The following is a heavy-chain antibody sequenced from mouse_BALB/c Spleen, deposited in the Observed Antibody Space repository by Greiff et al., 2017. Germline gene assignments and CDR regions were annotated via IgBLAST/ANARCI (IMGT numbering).Heavy chain of an antibody. CDR3: ARGGYYGSSYGAY. Sequence: EVKLMESGGGLVKPGGSLKLSCAASGFTFSSFAMSWVRQTPEKRLEWVASISSGGSTYYPDSVKGRFTISRDNARNILYLQMSSLRSEDTAMYYCARGGYYGSSYGAYWGQGTLVTVSA. V-gene: IGHV5-6-5*01. CDR1: GFTFSSFA. J-gene: IGHJ3*01. D-gene: IGHD1-1*01. CDR2: ISSGGST.